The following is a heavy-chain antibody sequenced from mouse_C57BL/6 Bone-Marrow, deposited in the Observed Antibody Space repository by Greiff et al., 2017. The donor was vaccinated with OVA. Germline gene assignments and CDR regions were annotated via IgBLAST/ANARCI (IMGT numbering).Heavy chain of an antibody. V-gene: IGHV5-12*01. CDR3: ARGPFRAY. J-gene: IGHJ3*01. Sequence: EVKLVESGGGLVQPGGSLKLSCAASGFTFSDYYMYWVRQTPEKRLEWVAYISNGGGSTYYPATVKGRFTISRDNAKNTLYLQMSRLKSEDTAMYYCARGPFRAYWGQGTLVTVSA. CDR1: GFTFSDYY. CDR2: ISNGGGST.